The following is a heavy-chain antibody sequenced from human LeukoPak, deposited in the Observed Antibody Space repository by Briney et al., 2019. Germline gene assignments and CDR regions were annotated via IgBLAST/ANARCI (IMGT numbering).Heavy chain of an antibody. CDR2: IKQDGSEK. J-gene: IGHJ5*02. CDR3: ARDGCSSISCYHNRFDP. D-gene: IGHD2-2*01. V-gene: IGHV3-7*01. CDR1: GFTFSSYW. Sequence: GGSLRLSCAASGFTFSSYWMSWVRQAPGKGLEWVANIKQDGSEKYYVDSMKGRFTISRDNAKNSLYLQMNSLRAEDTAVYYCARDGCSSISCYHNRFDPWGQGTLVTVSS.